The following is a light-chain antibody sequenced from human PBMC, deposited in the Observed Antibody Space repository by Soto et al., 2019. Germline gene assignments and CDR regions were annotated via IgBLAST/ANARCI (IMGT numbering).Light chain of an antibody. V-gene: IGKV1D-13*01. Sequence: AIQLTQSPSSLSASVGDRVTITCRASQGISSALAWYQQKPGKAPKLLIYDASSLESGVPSRFSGSGSGTDFTLTISSLQPEDFATYYCQQFNNYPTLGAGTKVDIK. CDR2: DAS. CDR1: QGISSA. CDR3: QQFNNYPT. J-gene: IGKJ4*01.